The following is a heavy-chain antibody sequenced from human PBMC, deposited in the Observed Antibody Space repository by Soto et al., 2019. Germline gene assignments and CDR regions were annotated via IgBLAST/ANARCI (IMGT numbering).Heavy chain of an antibody. D-gene: IGHD1-20*01. CDR1: GGTFSSYA. CDR2: IIPIFGTA. CDR3: ARSITGTVSYYYGMDV. V-gene: IGHV1-69*05. Sequence: QVQLVQSGAEVKKPGSSVKVSCKASGGTFSSYAISWVRQAPGQGLEWMGGIIPIFGTANYAQKFQGRVTSPXDESTSTAYIELSSLRSEDTAVYYCARSITGTVSYYYGMDVWGQGTTVTVSS. J-gene: IGHJ6*02.